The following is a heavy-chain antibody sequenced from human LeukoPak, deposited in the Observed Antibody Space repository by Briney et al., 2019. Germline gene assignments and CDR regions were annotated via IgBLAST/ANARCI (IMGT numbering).Heavy chain of an antibody. J-gene: IGHJ4*02. CDR2: IKQDGSEK. V-gene: IGHV3-7*03. CDR1: GFTFSSYW. D-gene: IGHD3-22*01. CDR3: ARDRGLSYYYDSSGYPFRY. Sequence: GGSLRLSCAASGFTFSSYWMSWVRQAPGKGLEWVANIKQDGSEKYYVDSVKGRFTISRDNAKNSLYLQMNSLRAEDTAVYYCARDRGLSYYYDSSGYPFRYWGQGTLVTVSS.